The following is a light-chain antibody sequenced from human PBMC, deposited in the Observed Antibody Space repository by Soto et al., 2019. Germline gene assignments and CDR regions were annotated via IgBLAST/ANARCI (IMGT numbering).Light chain of an antibody. CDR1: QGIRND. CDR3: QQYNSYSWT. CDR2: DAS. Sequence: AIQMTQSPSSLSASVGDRVTITCRASQGIRNDLAWYQKKPGKAPKLLIYDASSLESGVPSRFRGSGSGTEFTLTISSLKPDDFETYYCQQYNSYSWTFGQGTKVDIK. J-gene: IGKJ1*01. V-gene: IGKV1-13*02.